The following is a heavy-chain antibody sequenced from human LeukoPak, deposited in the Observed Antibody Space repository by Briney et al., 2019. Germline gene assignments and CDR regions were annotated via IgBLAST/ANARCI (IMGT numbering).Heavy chain of an antibody. CDR3: ARDPGYSGYVDY. CDR1: GGTFSSYA. J-gene: IGHJ4*02. V-gene: IGHV1-69*05. Sequence: GASVKVSCKASGGTFSSYAISWVRQAPGQGLEWMGGIIPIFGTANYAQKLQGRVTMTTDTSTSTAYMELRSLRSDDTAVYYCARDPGYSGYVDYWGQGTLVTVSS. D-gene: IGHD5-12*01. CDR2: IIPIFGTA.